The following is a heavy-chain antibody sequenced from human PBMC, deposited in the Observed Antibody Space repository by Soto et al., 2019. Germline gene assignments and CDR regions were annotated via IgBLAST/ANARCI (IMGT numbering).Heavy chain of an antibody. D-gene: IGHD1-26*01. V-gene: IGHV1-18*01. CDR1: GYTFTSYG. J-gene: IGHJ4*02. CDR3: ARIYSGSRLEY. Sequence: ASLKVSCKTSGYTFTSYGIICVRQAPGQGLEWMGWISAYNGNTNYAQKLQGRVTMTRGTSTRTVYMEVSTLRSDDTAVYYCARIYSGSRLEYWGQGTLVTVSS. CDR2: ISAYNGNT.